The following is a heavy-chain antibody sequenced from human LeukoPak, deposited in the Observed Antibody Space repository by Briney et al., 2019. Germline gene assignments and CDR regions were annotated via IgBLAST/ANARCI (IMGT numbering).Heavy chain of an antibody. CDR3: ARVATDCGGDCPAYYFDY. CDR1: GFTFSSYG. Sequence: GGSLRLSCAASGFTFSSYGMHWVRQAPGKGLEWVAAISYDGDNKYYADSVKGRFTISRDNSKNTVYLQMNSLRAEDTAVYYCARVATDCGGDCPAYYFDYWGQGTLVTVSS. D-gene: IGHD2-21*02. J-gene: IGHJ4*02. V-gene: IGHV3-30*03. CDR2: ISYDGDNK.